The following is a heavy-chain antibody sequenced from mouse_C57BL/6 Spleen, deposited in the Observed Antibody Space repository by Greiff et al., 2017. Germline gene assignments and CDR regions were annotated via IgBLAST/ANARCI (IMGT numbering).Heavy chain of an antibody. Sequence: VQLQQSDAELVKPGASVKISCKVSGYTFTDHTIHWMMQRPEQGLEWIGYIYPRDGSTKYNEKFKGKATLTTDKSSSTAYMQLNSLTSEDSAVYFCARRRTTVVANYAMDYWGQGTSDTVSS. CDR1: GYTFTDHT. V-gene: IGHV1-78*01. D-gene: IGHD1-1*01. J-gene: IGHJ4*01. CDR2: IYPRDGST. CDR3: ARRRTTVVANYAMDY.